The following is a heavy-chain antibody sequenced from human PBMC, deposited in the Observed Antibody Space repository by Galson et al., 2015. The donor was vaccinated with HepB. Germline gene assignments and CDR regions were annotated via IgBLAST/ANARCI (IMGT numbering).Heavy chain of an antibody. CDR1: GFDFNDSP. CDR2: ISFDGRNS. CDR3: ARSAAGRTATTILA. V-gene: IGHV3-30-3*01. J-gene: IGHJ5*02. Sequence: SLRLSCAASGFDFNDSPMHWVRQSPGKGLEWVAGISFDGRNSYYAASVKGRFIISRDSSKKTVYLQMNSLRSKDTAVYYCARSAAGRTATTILAWGQGILVTVSS. D-gene: IGHD4-17*01.